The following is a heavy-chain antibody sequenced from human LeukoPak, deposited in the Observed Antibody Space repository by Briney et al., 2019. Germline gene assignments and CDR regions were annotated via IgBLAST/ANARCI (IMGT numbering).Heavy chain of an antibody. CDR3: ARAPHTVPVAMSYY. V-gene: IGHV1-18*04. CDR1: GYTFTGYG. D-gene: IGHD2-2*01. Sequence: ASVKDSSVASGYTFTGYGISWGRQAPGQGLEWMGWISGYNGNTNYAQKLQGRVTMTTDTSTSTANMELRSLRSDDTGVYYCARAPHTVPVAMSYYWGQGTLVTVSS. CDR2: ISGYNGNT. J-gene: IGHJ4*02.